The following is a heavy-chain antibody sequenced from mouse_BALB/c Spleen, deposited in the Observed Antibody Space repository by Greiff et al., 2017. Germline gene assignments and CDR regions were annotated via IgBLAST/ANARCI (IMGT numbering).Heavy chain of an antibody. J-gene: IGHJ3*01. CDR2: IWAGGST. V-gene: IGHV2-9*02. CDR1: GFSLTSYG. CDR3: ARDTAATIRFAY. Sequence: VHLVESGPGLVAPSQSLSITCTVSGFSLTSYGVHWVRQPPGKGLEWLGVIWAGGSTNYNSALMSRLSISKDNSKSQVFLKMNSLQTDDTAMYYCARDTAATIRFAYWGQGTLVTVSA. D-gene: IGHD1-2*01.